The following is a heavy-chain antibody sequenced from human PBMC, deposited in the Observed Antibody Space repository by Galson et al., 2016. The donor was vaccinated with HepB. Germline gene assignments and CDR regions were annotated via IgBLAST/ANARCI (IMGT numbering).Heavy chain of an antibody. CDR1: GITLRNFI. Sequence: SLRLSCAASGITLRNFIIHWVRQPPGKGLEWVAAISHDDISKYYTDSVKGRLTISRDNSGNTVDLQMNSLRAEDTAVYYCARAAHSSGYCDVFDIWGQGTMVTVSS. D-gene: IGHD3-22*01. CDR2: ISHDDISK. V-gene: IGHV3-30-3*01. J-gene: IGHJ3*02. CDR3: ARAAHSSGYCDVFDI.